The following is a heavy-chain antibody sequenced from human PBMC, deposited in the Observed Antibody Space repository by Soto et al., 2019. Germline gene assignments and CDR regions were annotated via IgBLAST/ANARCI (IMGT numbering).Heavy chain of an antibody. CDR2: INPSGGST. Sequence: ASVKVSCKASGYTFTSYYMHWVRQAPGQGLEWMGIINPSGGSTSYAQKFQGRVTMTRDTSTSTVYMELSSLRSEDTAVYYCARSLFDYYDSSGYPFDYWGQGTLVTVSS. D-gene: IGHD3-22*01. V-gene: IGHV1-46*01. CDR1: GYTFTSYY. CDR3: ARSLFDYYDSSGYPFDY. J-gene: IGHJ4*02.